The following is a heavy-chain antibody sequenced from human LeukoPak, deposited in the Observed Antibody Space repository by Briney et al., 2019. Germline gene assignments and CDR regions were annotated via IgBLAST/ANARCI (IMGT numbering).Heavy chain of an antibody. CDR3: ARRAGSSGYYYFNWFDP. Sequence: IPSETLPLTCTVSGGSISSSSYYWGWIRQPPGKGLEWIGSIYYSGSTYYNPSLKSRVTISVETSKNQFSLKLSSVTAADTAVYYCARRAGSSGYYYFNWFDPWGQGTLVTVSS. CDR2: IYYSGST. V-gene: IGHV4-39*01. CDR1: GGSISSSSYY. J-gene: IGHJ5*02. D-gene: IGHD3-22*01.